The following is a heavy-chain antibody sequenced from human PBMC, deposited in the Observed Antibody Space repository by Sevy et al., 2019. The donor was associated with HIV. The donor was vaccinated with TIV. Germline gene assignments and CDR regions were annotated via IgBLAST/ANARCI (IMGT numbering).Heavy chain of an antibody. CDR2: VSRNGGTP. J-gene: IGHJ4*02. CDR1: GFTFGGYM. D-gene: IGHD3-10*01. Sequence: GGSLRLSCAGSGFTFGGYMMNWVRQAPGRGLEWVAGVSRNGGTPEYGDSAKGRFTISRDNSKNTVYLQLKELRAEDTALYYCVKEGRDDFNPHLDFWGQGILVTVSS. CDR3: VKEGRDDFNPHLDF. V-gene: IGHV3-23*01.